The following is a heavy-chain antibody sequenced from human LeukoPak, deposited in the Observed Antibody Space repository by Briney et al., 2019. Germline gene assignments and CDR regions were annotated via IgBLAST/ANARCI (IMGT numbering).Heavy chain of an antibody. CDR3: ARFYYYGSGSYQGNWFDP. D-gene: IGHD3-10*01. CDR1: GGSISSSSYY. V-gene: IGHV4-39*01. CDR2: IYYSGST. Sequence: SETLSLTCTVSGGSISSSSYYWGWIRQPPGKGLEWIGSIYYSGSTYYNPSLKSRVTISVDTSKNQFSLRLSSVTAAGTAVYYCARFYYYGSGSYQGNWFDPWGQGTLVTVSS. J-gene: IGHJ5*02.